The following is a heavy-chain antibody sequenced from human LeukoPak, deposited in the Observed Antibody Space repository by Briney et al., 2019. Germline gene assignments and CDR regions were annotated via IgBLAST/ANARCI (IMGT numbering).Heavy chain of an antibody. Sequence: GGSLRLSCAASGFTFSNYAMTWVRQAPGKGLEWVSALSGGGGSTYYADSVKGRFTISRDNSRSTLYLQMNSLRADDTAVYYCAKSPSWGQGTLVTVSS. V-gene: IGHV3-23*01. CDR3: AKSPS. CDR2: LSGGGGST. J-gene: IGHJ5*02. CDR1: GFTFSNYA.